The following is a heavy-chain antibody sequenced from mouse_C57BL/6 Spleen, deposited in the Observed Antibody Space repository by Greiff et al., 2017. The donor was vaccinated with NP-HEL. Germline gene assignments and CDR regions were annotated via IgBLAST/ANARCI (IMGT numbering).Heavy chain of an antibody. CDR2: LHPSDRDT. CDR3: ALITTVVATGY. D-gene: IGHD1-1*01. CDR1: GYTFPSYW. Sequence: QVQLQQSGAELVKPGASVKVSCKASGYTFPSYWMHWVKQRPGQGLEWIGRLHPSDRDTNYTQKFKGKATLTVDKSSSTAYMQLSSLTSEDSAVYCFALITTVVATGYWGQGTTLTVSS. J-gene: IGHJ2*01. V-gene: IGHV1-74*01.